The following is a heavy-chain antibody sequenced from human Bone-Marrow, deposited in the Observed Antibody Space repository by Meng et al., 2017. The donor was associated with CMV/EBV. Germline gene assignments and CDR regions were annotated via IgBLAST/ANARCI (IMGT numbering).Heavy chain of an antibody. CDR1: GYFFSDHF. D-gene: IGHD2-2*01. CDR3: ARDPYQLLSTGMDV. CDR2: IKPNSGNT. J-gene: IGHJ6*02. V-gene: IGHV1-2*02. Sequence: ASVKVSCKASGYFFSDHFMHWVRQAPGQGLEWMGWIKPNSGNTNYAQNFQGRVTMTRDTSTSTVYMELSSLRSEDTAVYYCARDPYQLLSTGMDVWGQGTTVTVSS.